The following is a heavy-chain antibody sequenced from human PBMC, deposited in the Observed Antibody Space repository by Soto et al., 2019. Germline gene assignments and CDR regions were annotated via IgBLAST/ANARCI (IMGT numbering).Heavy chain of an antibody. CDR2: ISAYNGNT. D-gene: IGHD3-10*01. J-gene: IGHJ4*02. CDR3: ARDRPYGSGSYYLDY. Sequence: ASVKVSCKASGYTFTSYGISWVRQAPGQGLEWMGWISAYNGNTNYAQKLQGRVTMTTDTSTSTAYMELRSLRSDDTAVYYCARDRPYGSGSYYLDYWGQGTLVTVSS. CDR1: GYTFTSYG. V-gene: IGHV1-18*04.